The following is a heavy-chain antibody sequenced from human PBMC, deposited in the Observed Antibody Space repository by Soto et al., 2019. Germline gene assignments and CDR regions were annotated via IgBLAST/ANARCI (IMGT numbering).Heavy chain of an antibody. J-gene: IGHJ3*02. Sequence: QLQLQESGSGLVKPSQTLSLTCAVSGGSISSGTHSWSWLRQPPGEALEWIGYIFHSGHTNYNPSLKSRVTISMYTSKIQFSLTLGSATDAGAAVYYCFSGEDYYDSSGYLTIWGQGTMVTVSS. CDR1: GGSISSGTHS. CDR3: FSGEDYYDSSGYLTI. V-gene: IGHV4-30-2*01. D-gene: IGHD3-22*01. CDR2: IFHSGHT.